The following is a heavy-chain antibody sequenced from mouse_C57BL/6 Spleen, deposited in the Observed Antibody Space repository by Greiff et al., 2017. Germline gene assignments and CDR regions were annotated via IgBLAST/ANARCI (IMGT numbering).Heavy chain of an antibody. Sequence: QVHVKQPGAELVKPGASVKLSCKASGYTFTSYWMHWVKQRPGRGLEWIGRIDPNSGGTKYNEKFKSKATLTVDKPSSTAYMQLSSLTSEDSAVYYCARWGTGAWYFDVGGTGTTVTVSS. V-gene: IGHV1-72*01. D-gene: IGHD4-1*01. CDR2: IDPNSGGT. CDR3: ARWGTGAWYFDV. J-gene: IGHJ1*03. CDR1: GYTFTSYW.